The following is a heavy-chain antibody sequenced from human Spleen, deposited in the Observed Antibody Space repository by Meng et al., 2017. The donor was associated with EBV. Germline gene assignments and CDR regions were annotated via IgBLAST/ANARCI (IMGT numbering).Heavy chain of an antibody. CDR2: INHSGTT. CDR1: GVSFSDFY. CDR3: ARHDCSAGSCSFDY. D-gene: IGHD2-15*01. J-gene: IGHJ4*02. V-gene: IGHV4-34*01. Sequence: VQLQQWGAGLLKPSETLSLTCAVYGVSFSDFYWSWIRQPPGKGLEWIGEINHSGTTNYNPSLKSRVTISVDTSKKQFSLKLSSVTAADTALYYCARHDCSAGSCSFDYWGQGTLVTVSS.